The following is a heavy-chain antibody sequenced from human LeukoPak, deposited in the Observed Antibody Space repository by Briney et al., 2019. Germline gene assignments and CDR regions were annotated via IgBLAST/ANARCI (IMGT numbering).Heavy chain of an antibody. Sequence: PSETLSLTCTVSGGSISNYYWSWIRQPPGKGLEWIGYIYYSGNTNYNPSLKSRVTISVDTSKNHFSLKLSSVTAADTAVYYCARLGPEAGTSFDYWGQGTLVTVSS. V-gene: IGHV4-59*08. CDR1: GGSISNYY. CDR3: ARLGPEAGTSFDY. D-gene: IGHD6-13*01. J-gene: IGHJ4*02. CDR2: IYYSGNT.